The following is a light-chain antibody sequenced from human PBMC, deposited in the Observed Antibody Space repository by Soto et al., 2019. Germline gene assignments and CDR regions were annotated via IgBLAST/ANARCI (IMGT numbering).Light chain of an antibody. Sequence: VVTQSPASLSVSPGDGVTISCRAGPISSNLAWHQQRPGQAPRLLIYGASVRATGVPARFSGSGSGTEFTLTINSLQSEDYAVYFCQQYNNWPYTFGQGTKVDIK. CDR3: QQYNNWPYT. CDR1: PISSN. J-gene: IGKJ2*01. V-gene: IGKV3-15*01. CDR2: GAS.